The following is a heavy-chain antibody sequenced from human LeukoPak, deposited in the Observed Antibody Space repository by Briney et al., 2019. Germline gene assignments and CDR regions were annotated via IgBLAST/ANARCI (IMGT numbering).Heavy chain of an antibody. D-gene: IGHD3-3*01. V-gene: IGHV3-30-3*01. CDR3: ARGFNDFWSGSQLEY. J-gene: IGHJ4*02. CDR2: ISYDGGKT. Sequence: GGSLRLSCAASGFTFSSYDMTWVRQAPGKGLQWLAVISYDGGKTYYADSVEGRFTISRDNSKSTVYLEINSLRSEDTAIYYCARGFNDFWSGSQLEYWGQGTLVTVSS. CDR1: GFTFSSYD.